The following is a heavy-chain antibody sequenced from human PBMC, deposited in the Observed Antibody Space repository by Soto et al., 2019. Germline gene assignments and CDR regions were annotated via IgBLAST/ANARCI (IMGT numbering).Heavy chain of an antibody. J-gene: IGHJ6*03. CDR1: GGSISSGDYY. CDR3: AGGGSIVVATRRLMDV. D-gene: IGHD3-22*01. V-gene: IGHV4-31*03. CDR2: IYYSGST. Sequence: SETLSLTCTVSGGSISSGDYYWSWIRQHQGKGLEWIGYIYYSGSTYYNPPLKSRVAISIDSQKSQFSLQLSSVTVADTAFYYCAGGGSIVVATRRLMDVWGKGTTVTVSS.